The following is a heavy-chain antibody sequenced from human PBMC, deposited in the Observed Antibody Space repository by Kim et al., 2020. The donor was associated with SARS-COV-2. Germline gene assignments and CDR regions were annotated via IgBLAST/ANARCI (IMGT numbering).Heavy chain of an antibody. Sequence: GGSLRLSCAASGFTFSSYSMNWVRQAPGKGLEWVSSISSSSSYIYYADSVKGRFTISRDNAKNSLYLQMNSLRAEDTAVYYCARDLGYSYEGGFDYWGQGTLVTVSS. CDR2: ISSSSSYI. V-gene: IGHV3-21*01. CDR1: GFTFSSYS. J-gene: IGHJ4*02. CDR3: ARDLGYSYEGGFDY. D-gene: IGHD5-18*01.